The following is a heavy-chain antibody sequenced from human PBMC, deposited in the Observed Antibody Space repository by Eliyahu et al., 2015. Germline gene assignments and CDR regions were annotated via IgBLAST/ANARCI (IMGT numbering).Heavy chain of an antibody. D-gene: IGHD3-22*01. J-gene: IGHJ6*03. CDR2: IXYSGST. Sequence: QLQLQESGPGLVKPSXTLSLXCTXSGGSXXSXXYYXGWIRQPPGKGLEWIGSIXYSGSTYYNPSLKSRVTISVDTSKNQFSLKLSSVTAADTAVFYCARHRLYDSSGYWLYYYYMDVWGKGTTVTVSS. V-gene: IGHV4-39*01. CDR1: GGSXXSXXYY. CDR3: ARHRLYDSSGYWLYYYYMDV.